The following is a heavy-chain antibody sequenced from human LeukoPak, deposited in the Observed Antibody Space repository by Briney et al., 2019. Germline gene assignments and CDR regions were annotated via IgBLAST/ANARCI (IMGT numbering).Heavy chain of an antibody. V-gene: IGHV3-11*01. CDR1: GFSLSGYY. CDR2: ISNSGDNI. CDR3: ATYRQVLLPFEP. J-gene: IGHJ5*02. Sequence: GGSLRLSCAASGFSLSGYYISWIRQAPGKGLQWISYISNSGDNIHYADSVRGRFTISRDNSKSTLSLQMNSLRAEDTAIYYCATYRQVLLPFEPWGQGTLVTVSS. D-gene: IGHD2-8*02.